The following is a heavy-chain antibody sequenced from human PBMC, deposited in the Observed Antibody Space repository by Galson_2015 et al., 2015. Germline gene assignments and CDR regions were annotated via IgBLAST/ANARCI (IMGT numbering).Heavy chain of an antibody. J-gene: IGHJ4*02. D-gene: IGHD3-10*01. Sequence: SCAASGFTASSNYMAWFRQAPGKGLEWVLALSKTDTAYYVDSVRGRFTISRDNSKNTVYLQMDYLTVDDTAVYYCARGRGFIFDFWGQGTLVTVSS. CDR3: ARGRGFIFDF. CDR2: LSKTDTA. CDR1: GFTASSNY. V-gene: IGHV3-53*01.